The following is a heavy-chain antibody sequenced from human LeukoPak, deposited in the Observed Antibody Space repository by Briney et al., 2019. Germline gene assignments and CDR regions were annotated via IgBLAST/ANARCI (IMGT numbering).Heavy chain of an antibody. CDR3: ARSGYCSSTSCYMRGYYFDY. CDR1: GGSFSGYY. V-gene: IGHV4-34*01. D-gene: IGHD2-2*02. CDR2: INHSGST. J-gene: IGHJ4*02. Sequence: PSETLSLTCAVYGGSFSGYYWSWIRQPPGKGLEWIGEINHSGSTNYNPSLKSRVTISVDTSKNQFSLKLSSVTAADTAVYYCARSGYCSSTSCYMRGYYFDYWGQGTLVTVSS.